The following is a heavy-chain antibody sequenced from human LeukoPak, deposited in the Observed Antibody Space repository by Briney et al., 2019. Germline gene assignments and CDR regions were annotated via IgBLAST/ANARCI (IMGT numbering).Heavy chain of an antibody. D-gene: IGHD3-22*01. V-gene: IGHV3-74*01. J-gene: IGHJ5*02. CDR2: INSDGSST. CDR1: GFTFSSYW. CDR3: AKGGGDDSSGYKKNWFDP. Sequence: PGGSLRLSCAASGFTFSSYWMHWVRQAPGKGLVWVSRINSDGSSTSYADSVKGRFTISRDNAKNTRYLQMNSVRAEDTAVYYSAKGGGDDSSGYKKNWFDPWGQGTLVTVSS.